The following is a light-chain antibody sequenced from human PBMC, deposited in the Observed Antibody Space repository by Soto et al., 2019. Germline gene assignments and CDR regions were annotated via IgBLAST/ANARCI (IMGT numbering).Light chain of an antibody. CDR1: SSDIGAYNF. Sequence: QSALTQPASVSGSPGQSITISCTGTSSDIGAYNFVSWYQQHPGKDPKLMLYGVNIRHSGVSNRFSGSKSGNTASLTISGLQAEDVADYYCTSWTTSTTMIFGGGTKLTVL. J-gene: IGLJ2*01. CDR3: TSWTTSTTMI. V-gene: IGLV2-14*03. CDR2: GVN.